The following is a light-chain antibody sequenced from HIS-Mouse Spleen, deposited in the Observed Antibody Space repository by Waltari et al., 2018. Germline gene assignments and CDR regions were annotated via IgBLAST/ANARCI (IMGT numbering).Light chain of an antibody. Sequence: EIVMTQSPATLSVSPGERATLSCRASQSVSSNLAWYQQKPGQAPRLLIYGASTRATGIPARCSGSGSGTEFTLTISSLQSEDFAVYYCQQYNNWPFFGGGTKVEIK. CDR2: GAS. CDR1: QSVSSN. J-gene: IGKJ4*01. CDR3: QQYNNWPF. V-gene: IGKV3-15*01.